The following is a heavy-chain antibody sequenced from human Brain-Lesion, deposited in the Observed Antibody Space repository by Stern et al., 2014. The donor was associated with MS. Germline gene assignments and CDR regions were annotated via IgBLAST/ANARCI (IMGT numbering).Heavy chain of an antibody. CDR2: ISWNSGTI. V-gene: IGHV3-9*01. D-gene: IGHD1-14*01. J-gene: IGHJ4*02. CDR3: ARDITGSSAYFAY. Sequence: EVHLVESGGDLVQPGRSLRLSCAAFGLTFDDYAMHWVRQAPGKGLEWVAGISWNSGTIGYADSVKGRFTTSRDNAYSSLYLQMNSLRPEDTALYYCARDITGSSAYFAYWGQGTLVTVSS. CDR1: GLTFDDYA.